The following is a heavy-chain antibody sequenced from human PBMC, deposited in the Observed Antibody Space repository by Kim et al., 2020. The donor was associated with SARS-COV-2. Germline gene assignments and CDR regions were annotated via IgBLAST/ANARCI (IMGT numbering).Heavy chain of an antibody. J-gene: IGHJ4*02. Sequence: YSPSFQGQVTISADKSISTAYLQWSSLKASDTAMYYCARGRDSSGYYYTWGQGTLVTVSS. V-gene: IGHV5-51*01. D-gene: IGHD3-22*01. CDR3: ARGRDSSGYYYT.